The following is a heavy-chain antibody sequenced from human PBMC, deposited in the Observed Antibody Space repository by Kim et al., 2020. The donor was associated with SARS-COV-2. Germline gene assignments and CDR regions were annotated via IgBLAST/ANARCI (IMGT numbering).Heavy chain of an antibody. Sequence: GGSLRLSCAASGFTFSSYAMHWVRQAPGKGLEWVAVISYDGSNKYYADSVKGRFTISRDNSKNTLYLQMNSLRAEDTAVYYCARGQTGYSTQYLRYYFDYWGQGTLVTVSS. V-gene: IGHV3-30*04. CDR1: GFTFSSYA. CDR2: ISYDGSNK. CDR3: ARGQTGYSTQYLRYYFDY. J-gene: IGHJ4*02. D-gene: IGHD6-13*01.